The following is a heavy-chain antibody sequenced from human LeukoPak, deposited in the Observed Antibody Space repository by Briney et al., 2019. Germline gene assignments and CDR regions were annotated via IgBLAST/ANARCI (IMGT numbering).Heavy chain of an antibody. Sequence: SETLSLTCTVSGGSINTYYWSWIRQPPGKGLEWIGYIYYSGSTNYNPSLKSRVTISVDTSKNQFSLKLSSVTAADTAVYYCARVVRFGELLPDYWGQGTLVTVSS. CDR3: ARVVRFGELLPDY. CDR1: GGSINTYY. D-gene: IGHD3-10*01. J-gene: IGHJ4*02. V-gene: IGHV4-59*01. CDR2: IYYSGST.